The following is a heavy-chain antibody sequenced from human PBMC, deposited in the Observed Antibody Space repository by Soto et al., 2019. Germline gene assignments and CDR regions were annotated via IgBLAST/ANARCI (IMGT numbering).Heavy chain of an antibody. CDR3: AKDLGMQPSVMDV. CDR2: IYTGGGT. J-gene: IGHJ6*02. Sequence: PGGSLRLSCAASGFSVRGNYMSWVRQAPGKGLEWISLIYTGGGTFFADSVRGRFTVSRDSSKNTVYLHMNNLRAEDTAVYYCAKDLGMQPSVMDVWGQGTTVTVSS. CDR1: GFSVRGNY. D-gene: IGHD3-10*01. V-gene: IGHV3-53*01.